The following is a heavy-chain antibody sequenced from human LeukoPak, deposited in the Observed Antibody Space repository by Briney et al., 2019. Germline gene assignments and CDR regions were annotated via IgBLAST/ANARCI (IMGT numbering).Heavy chain of an antibody. V-gene: IGHV3-74*01. CDR2: INSDGSST. J-gene: IGHJ4*02. CDR1: GFTFSSYW. Sequence: GGSLRLSCAASGFTFSSYWMHWVRQAPGKGLVWVSRINSDGSSTSYADSVKGRFTISRDNSKNSLYLQMNSLRAEDTAVYYCARDPGLIRGVATSHTHFDYWGQGTLVTVSS. D-gene: IGHD3-10*01. CDR3: ARDPGLIRGVATSHTHFDY.